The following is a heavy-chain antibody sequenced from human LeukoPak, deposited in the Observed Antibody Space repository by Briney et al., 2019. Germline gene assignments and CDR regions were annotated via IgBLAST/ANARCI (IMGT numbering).Heavy chain of an antibody. V-gene: IGHV4-39*01. CDR3: AQSLGSGNWIGNWFDP. CDR1: GGSISSSSHS. CDR2: IYYTGRT. D-gene: IGHD1-1*01. Sequence: SETLSLTCTVSGGSISSSSHSWGWIRQPPGKGLEWTGTIYYTGRTYYNPSLESRLTISVDTSKNQYSLKLTSVTAADTAIYYCAQSLGSGNWIGNWFDPWGQGTLVTVSS. J-gene: IGHJ5*02.